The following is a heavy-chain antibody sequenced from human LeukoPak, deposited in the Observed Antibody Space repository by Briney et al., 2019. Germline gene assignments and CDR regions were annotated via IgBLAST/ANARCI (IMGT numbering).Heavy chain of an antibody. V-gene: IGHV4-59*01. CDR3: ARVGTYGSGSYLSWLDY. Sequence: KPSETLSLTCTVSGGSISSYYWSWIRQPPGKGLEWIGYIYYSGSTNYNPSLKRRVTISVDTSKNQFSLKPSSVTAADTAVYYCARVGTYGSGSYLSWLDYWGQGTLVTVSS. D-gene: IGHD3-10*01. J-gene: IGHJ4*02. CDR1: GGSISSYY. CDR2: IYYSGST.